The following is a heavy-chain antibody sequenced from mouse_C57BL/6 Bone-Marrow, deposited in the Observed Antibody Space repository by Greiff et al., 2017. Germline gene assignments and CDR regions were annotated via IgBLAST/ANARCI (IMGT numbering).Heavy chain of an antibody. CDR1: GYTFTSYW. D-gene: IGHD2-3*01. J-gene: IGHJ3*01. Sequence: QVQLQQSGAELVMPGASVKLSCKASGYTFTSYWMHWVKQRPGQGLEWIGEIDPSDSYTNYNQKFKGKSTLTVDKSSSTAYMQLSSLTSEDSAVYYCARGDGYYLAWFAYWGQGTLVTVSA. CDR3: ARGDGYYLAWFAY. CDR2: IDPSDSYT. V-gene: IGHV1-69*01.